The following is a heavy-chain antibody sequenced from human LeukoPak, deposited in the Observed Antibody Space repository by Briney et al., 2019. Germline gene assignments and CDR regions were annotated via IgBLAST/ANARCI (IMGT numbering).Heavy chain of an antibody. CDR1: GYTFTSYY. D-gene: IGHD4-17*01. CDR3: AREKSDYGDYGWFDP. V-gene: IGHV1-46*01. J-gene: IGHJ5*02. CDR2: INPSGGST. Sequence: ASVKVSCKASGYTFTSYYMHWVRQAPGQGLEWMGIINPSGGSTSCAQKFQGRVTMTRDTSTSTVYMELSSLRSEDTAVYYCAREKSDYGDYGWFDPWGQGTLVTVSS.